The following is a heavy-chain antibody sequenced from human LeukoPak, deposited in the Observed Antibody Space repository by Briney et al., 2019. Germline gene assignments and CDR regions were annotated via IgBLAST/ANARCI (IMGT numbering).Heavy chain of an antibody. CDR2: IKQDGSNK. CDR1: GFSFSDFC. D-gene: IGHD5-18*01. V-gene: IGHV3-7*01. J-gene: IGHJ4*02. Sequence: GGSLRLSCAASGFSFSDFCMSWVRQAPGKGLEWVANIKQDGSNKYYVDSVKGRFTISRDNAKNSLYLQMNSLRAEDTAVYYCAQIYTYGSSQFDYWGQGTLVTVSS. CDR3: AQIYTYGSSQFDY.